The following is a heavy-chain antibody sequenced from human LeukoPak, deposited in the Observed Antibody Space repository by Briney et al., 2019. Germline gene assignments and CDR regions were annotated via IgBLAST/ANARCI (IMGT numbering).Heavy chain of an antibody. V-gene: IGHV4-39*01. J-gene: IGHJ5*02. CDR3: ARYDIVATNWFDP. CDR1: GSSISSSSYY. D-gene: IGHD5-12*01. Sequence: SETLSLTCTVSGSSISSSSYYWGWIRQPPGKGLEWIGSIYYSGSTYYNPSLKSRVTISVDTSKNQFSLKLSSVTAADTAVYYCARYDIVATNWFDPWGQGTLVTVSS. CDR2: IYYSGST.